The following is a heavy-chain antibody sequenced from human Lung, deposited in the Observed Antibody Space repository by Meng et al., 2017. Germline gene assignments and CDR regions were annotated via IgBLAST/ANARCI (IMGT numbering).Heavy chain of an antibody. J-gene: IGHJ4*02. CDR2: ISYDGSNK. V-gene: IGHV3-30*01. CDR3: ASGLDLFDY. D-gene: IGHD6-19*01. Sequence: VQLVELGGGGVQPGRSLRLSCAASGFTFSSYAMHWVRQAPGKGLEWVAVISYDGSNKYYADSVKGRFTISRDNSKNTLYLQMNSLRAEDTAVYYCASGLDLFDYWGQGTLVTVSS. CDR1: GFTFSSYA.